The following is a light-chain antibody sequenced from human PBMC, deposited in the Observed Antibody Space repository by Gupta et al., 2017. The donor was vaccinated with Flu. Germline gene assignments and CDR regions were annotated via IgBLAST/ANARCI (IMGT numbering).Light chain of an antibody. V-gene: IGLV2-8*01. Sequence: TSSDVGGYNYVSWYQKHPGKAPKLMIDEVNKRPSGVPDRFSGSKSGNTASLTVAGLQAEDDADYYCSSYAGSNNLVFGGGTKLTVL. CDR2: EVN. J-gene: IGLJ2*01. CDR3: SSYAGSNNLV. CDR1: SSDVGGYNY.